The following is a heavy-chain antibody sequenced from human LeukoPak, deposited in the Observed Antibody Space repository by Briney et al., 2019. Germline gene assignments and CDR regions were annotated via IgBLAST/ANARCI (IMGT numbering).Heavy chain of an antibody. D-gene: IGHD3-9*01. CDR2: IKQGGSEK. J-gene: IGHJ4*02. CDR1: GFTFSSYW. V-gene: IGHV3-7*01. CDR3: ARRTYDILTGYYSGFDY. Sequence: GGSLRLSCAASGFTFSSYWMSWVRQAPGKGLEWVANIKQGGSEKYYVDSVKGRFTISRDNAKNSLYLQMNSLRAEDMAVYYCARRTYDILTGYYSGFDYWGQGTLVTVSS.